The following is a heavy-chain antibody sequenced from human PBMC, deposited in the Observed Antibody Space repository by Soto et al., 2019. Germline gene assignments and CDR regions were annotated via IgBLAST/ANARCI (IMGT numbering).Heavy chain of an antibody. Sequence: EVQLLESGGGLVQPGGSLRLSCAASGFTFSSYAMSWVRQAPGKGLEWVSAISGSGGSTYYADSVKGRFTISRDNSKNTLYLQVNSLRAEDTAVYYCAKDLGARGSSSWWDYWGQGALVTDSS. V-gene: IGHV3-23*01. J-gene: IGHJ4*02. CDR1: GFTFSSYA. CDR3: AKDLGARGSSSWWDY. D-gene: IGHD6-13*01. CDR2: ISGSGGST.